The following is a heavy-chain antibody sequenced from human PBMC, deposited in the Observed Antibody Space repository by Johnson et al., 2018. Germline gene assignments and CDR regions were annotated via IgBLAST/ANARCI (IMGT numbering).Heavy chain of an antibody. J-gene: IGHJ6*02. CDR3: VRDKSGWGMDV. D-gene: IGHD6-19*01. V-gene: IGHV3-13*01. CDR1: GFILSDYD. Sequence: EVQLLESGGGVVQPGGSLRLSCVASGFILSDYDMHWVRQSIGKNLEWVSALGTAGDTHYPDSVKGRFTISRETAKNSLYLERNRLRAGDTALYYCVRDKSGWGMDVWGQGTTVAVSS. CDR2: LGTAGDT.